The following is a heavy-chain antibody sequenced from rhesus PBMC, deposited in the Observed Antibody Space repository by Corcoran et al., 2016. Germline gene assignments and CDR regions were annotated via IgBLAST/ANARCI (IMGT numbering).Heavy chain of an antibody. CDR2: IFGGTGKR. V-gene: IGHV4-147*01. D-gene: IGHD3S6*01. CDR1: GDSIRTNS. J-gene: IGHJ4*01. CDR3: ARSSLRHGSVVVY. Sequence: QVQLQESGPGLVKPSETLSLPCAGSGDSIRTNSWSWISQSPVMGLEWIGNIFGGTGKRSYKPSRKGRVTISTDTSKNQCSLNLNSLTAADTAVYYCARSSLRHGSVVVYWGQGVLVTVSS.